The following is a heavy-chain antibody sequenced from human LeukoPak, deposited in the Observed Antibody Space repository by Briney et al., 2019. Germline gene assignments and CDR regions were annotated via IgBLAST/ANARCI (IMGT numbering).Heavy chain of an antibody. Sequence: AGGSLRPSCAASGFTFSSYAMHWVRQAPGKGLEWVAVISYDGSNKYYADSVKGRFTISRDNAKNSLYLQMNSLRAEDTAVYYCARDEGFDYWGQGTLVTVSS. V-gene: IGHV3-30-3*01. CDR2: ISYDGSNK. CDR3: ARDEGFDY. CDR1: GFTFSSYA. J-gene: IGHJ4*02.